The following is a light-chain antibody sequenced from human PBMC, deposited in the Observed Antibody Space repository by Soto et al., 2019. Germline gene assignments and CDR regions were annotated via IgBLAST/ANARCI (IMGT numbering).Light chain of an antibody. CDR2: DVT. J-gene: IGLJ2*01. Sequence: QSALTQPRSVSGSPGQSVTISCAGTNSDVGGYNHVSWYQQEPGKAPKLIIYDVTKRPSGVPDRFSGSKSATTASLTISGLQTEDEAYYYCCSYAGSYTVAFGGGTQLTVL. CDR3: CSYAGSYTVA. V-gene: IGLV2-11*01. CDR1: NSDVGGYNH.